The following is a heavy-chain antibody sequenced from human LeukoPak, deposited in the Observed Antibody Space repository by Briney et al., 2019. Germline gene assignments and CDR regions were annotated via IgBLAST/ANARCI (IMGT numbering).Heavy chain of an antibody. V-gene: IGHV1-2*02. J-gene: IGHJ5*02. CDR2: INPKSGDT. Sequence: ASVKVSCKASGYIFPAYHIHWLRQAPGQGLDGMEWINPKSGDTHYAQKLQGRVTMNRDTSITTAYMELSRLRSDDTAVYYCARVGHYSSSFWFDPWGQGTLVTVSS. CDR3: ARVGHYSSSFWFDP. D-gene: IGHD6-6*01. CDR1: GYIFPAYH.